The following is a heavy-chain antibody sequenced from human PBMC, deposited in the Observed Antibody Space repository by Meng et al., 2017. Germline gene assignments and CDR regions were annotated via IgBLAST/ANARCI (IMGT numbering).Heavy chain of an antibody. CDR1: GFTFSIYW. V-gene: IGHV3-7*01. D-gene: IGHD4-17*01. CDR3: ARTPTVTTYGY. CDR2: IKQDGSEK. Sequence: GESLKISCAASGFTFSIYWMSWVRQAPGKGLEWVANIKQDGSEKYYVDSVKGRFTISRDNAKSSLYLQMDSLRAEDTAVYYCARTPTVTTYGYWGQGALVTVSS. J-gene: IGHJ4*02.